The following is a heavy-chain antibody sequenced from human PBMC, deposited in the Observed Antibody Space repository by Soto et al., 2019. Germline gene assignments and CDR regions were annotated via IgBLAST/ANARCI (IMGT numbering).Heavy chain of an antibody. V-gene: IGHV1-18*01. D-gene: IGHD3-3*01. CDR2: ISAYNGNT. Sequence: ASVKVSCKASGYTFTSYGISWVRQAPGEGLEWMGWISAYNGNTNYAQKLQGRVTMTTDTSTSTAYMELRSLRSDDTAVYYCARRYYDFWSGYYYYGMDVWGQGTPITVSS. CDR3: ARRYYDFWSGYYYYGMDV. J-gene: IGHJ6*02. CDR1: GYTFTSYG.